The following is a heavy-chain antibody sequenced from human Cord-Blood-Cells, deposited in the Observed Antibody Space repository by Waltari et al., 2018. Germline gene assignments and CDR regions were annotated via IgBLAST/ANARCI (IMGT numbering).Heavy chain of an antibody. D-gene: IGHD3-9*01. V-gene: IGHV4-59*12. Sequence: QVQLQESGPGLVKPSETLSLTCTVSGGSISSYYWSWIRQPPGKGLEWIGYIYYSGSTNYHPSLKSRVTISVDTSKNQFSLKLSSVTAADTAVYYCARARGLDPDILTGYYDYWGQGTLVTVSS. CDR3: ARARGLDPDILTGYYDY. CDR1: GGSISSYY. J-gene: IGHJ4*02. CDR2: IYYSGST.